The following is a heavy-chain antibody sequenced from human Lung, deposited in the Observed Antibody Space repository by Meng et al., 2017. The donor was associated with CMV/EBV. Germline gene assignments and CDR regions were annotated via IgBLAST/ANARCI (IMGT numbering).Heavy chain of an antibody. CDR2: IIPILGTT. CDR3: ARTDSASWASHAFDI. J-gene: IGHJ3*02. Sequence: SXXVSCKASGGPFNTYLISWVRQAPGQGLERMGGIIPILGTTNYGQKFQGRVTFTTDESTNTVYMELSSVRSDDTAVYYCARTDSASWASHAFDIWGQGTMGTVSS. V-gene: IGHV1-69*05. D-gene: IGHD3-22*01. CDR1: GGPFNTYL.